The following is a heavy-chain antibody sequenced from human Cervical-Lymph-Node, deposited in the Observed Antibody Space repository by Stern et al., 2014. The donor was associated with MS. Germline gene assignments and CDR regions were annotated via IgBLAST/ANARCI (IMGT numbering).Heavy chain of an antibody. CDR2: IKSKTDGGTT. V-gene: IGHV3-15*01. D-gene: IGHD4-17*01. CDR3: TTDYGDYESGDY. CDR1: GFTFSNAW. Sequence: EVQLVESGGGLVKPGGSLRLSCAASGFTFSNAWMSWVRQAPGKGLEWVGRIKSKTDGGTTYYAAPVKGIFTISRDDSKNTLYLQMNSLKTEDTAVYYCTTDYGDYESGDYWGQGTLVTVSS. J-gene: IGHJ4*02.